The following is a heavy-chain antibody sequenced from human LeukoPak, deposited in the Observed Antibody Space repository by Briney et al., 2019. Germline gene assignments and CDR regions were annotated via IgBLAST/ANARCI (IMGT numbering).Heavy chain of an antibody. CDR1: GGSISSYY. D-gene: IGHD6-13*01. J-gene: IGHJ3*02. CDR3: ARDSSWYWNDAFDI. CDR2: IYYSGST. V-gene: IGHV4-59*01. Sequence: PSETLSLTCTVSGGSISSYYWSWIRQPPGKGLEWIGYIYYSGSTNYNPSLKSRVTISVGTSKNQFSLKLSSVTAADTAVYYCARDSSWYWNDAFDIWGQGTMVTVSS.